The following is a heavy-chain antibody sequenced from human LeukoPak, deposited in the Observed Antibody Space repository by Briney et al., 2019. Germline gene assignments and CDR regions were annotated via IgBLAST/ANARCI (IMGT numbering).Heavy chain of an antibody. Sequence: GGSLRLSGAASGFTFSSYAMSWVRQAPGKGLEWVSAISGSGGSTYYADSVKGRFTISRDNAKNSLYLQMNSLRAEDTAVYYCARDQGYSGYERWGQGTLVTVSS. CDR3: ARDQGYSGYER. D-gene: IGHD5-12*01. CDR2: ISGSGGST. CDR1: GFTFSSYA. V-gene: IGHV3-23*01. J-gene: IGHJ4*02.